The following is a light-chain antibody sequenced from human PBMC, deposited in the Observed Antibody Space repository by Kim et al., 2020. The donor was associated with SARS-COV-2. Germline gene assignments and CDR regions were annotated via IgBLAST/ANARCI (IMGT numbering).Light chain of an antibody. V-gene: IGKV1D-8*02. J-gene: IGKJ1*01. CDR1: QDIDSF. CDR3: QQYFDFPRS. Sequence: GDRVTISCRVSQDIDSFLAWYQLKPGKAPELLINSASTLQSGVPSKFSGSGSGAEFTLTINSLQSEDFATYYCQQYFDFPRSFGQGTKVDIK. CDR2: SAS.